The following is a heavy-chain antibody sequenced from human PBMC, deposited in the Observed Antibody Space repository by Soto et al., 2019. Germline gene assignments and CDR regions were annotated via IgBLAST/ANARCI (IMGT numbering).Heavy chain of an antibody. CDR3: AKDQYCSGGSCYHAADY. J-gene: IGHJ4*02. CDR2: ISWDGGST. V-gene: IGHV3-43D*04. D-gene: IGHD2-15*01. CDR1: GFTFDDYA. Sequence: GGSLRLSCAASGFTFDDYAMHWVRQAPGKGLEWVSLISWDGGSTYYADSVKGRFTISRDNSKKSLYLQMNSLRAEDTAVYYCAKDQYCSGGSCYHAADYWGQGTLVTVSS.